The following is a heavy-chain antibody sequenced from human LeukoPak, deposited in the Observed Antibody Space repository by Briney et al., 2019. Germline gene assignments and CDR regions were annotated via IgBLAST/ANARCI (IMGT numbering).Heavy chain of an antibody. CDR3: ARPRGRYFGWLSPIDAFDI. D-gene: IGHD3-9*01. J-gene: IGHJ3*02. V-gene: IGHV5-51*01. Sequence: GESLKISCKGSGYSFTSYWIGWVRQMPGKGLEWMGIIYPGDSDTRYSPSFQGQVTISADKSIGTAYLQWSSLKASDTAMYYCARPRGRYFGWLSPIDAFDIWGQGTMVTVSS. CDR1: GYSFTSYW. CDR2: IYPGDSDT.